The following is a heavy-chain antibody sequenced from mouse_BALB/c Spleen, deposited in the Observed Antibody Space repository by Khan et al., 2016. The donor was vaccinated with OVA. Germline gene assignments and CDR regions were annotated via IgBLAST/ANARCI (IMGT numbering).Heavy chain of an antibody. CDR2: IHYRVST. CDR1: GYSITSGYS. CDR3: AKGDYDGCAY. V-gene: IGHV3-1*02. D-gene: IGHD2-4*01. J-gene: IGHJ3*01. Sequence: EVQLQESGPDLVKPSQSLSLTCTVTGYSITSGYSWHWIRQFPGNKLEWMGYIHYRVSTNYNPSLKSRISITRDTSKNQFFLQLSSVTTEDTATYYCAKGDYDGCAYWGQGTLVTVSA.